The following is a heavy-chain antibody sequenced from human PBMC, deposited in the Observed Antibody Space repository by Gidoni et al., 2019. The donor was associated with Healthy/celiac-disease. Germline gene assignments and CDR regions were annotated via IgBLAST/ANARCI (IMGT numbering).Heavy chain of an antibody. D-gene: IGHD2-15*01. J-gene: IGHJ4*02. Sequence: QLQLQESGSGLVKPSQTLSLHSAVPGGSSSRGGYYWSWFRRPPWKGQKWISYIYHSGRTYYNPSLKSRVTISVDRSKNQFSLKLSSVTAADTAVYYCARGSFGGYIDYWGQGTLVTVSS. CDR2: IYHSGRT. CDR3: ARGSFGGYIDY. V-gene: IGHV4-30-2*01. CDR1: GGSSSRGGYY.